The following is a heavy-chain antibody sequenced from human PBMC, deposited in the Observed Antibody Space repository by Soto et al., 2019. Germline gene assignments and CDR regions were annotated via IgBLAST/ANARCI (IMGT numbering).Heavy chain of an antibody. J-gene: IGHJ1*01. V-gene: IGHV3-74*01. CDR1: GFTFSSYW. CDR3: ARLPNKSPQN. CDR2: ISNDGSS. Sequence: EVQLVESGGGLVQPGGSLRLSCVASGFTFSSYWMHWVRQAPGKGLVWVSSISNDGSSIYADPVKGRFTISRDNAKNTLYLQMNSLGAADTAVYYCARLPNKSPQNWGQGTLVIVSP.